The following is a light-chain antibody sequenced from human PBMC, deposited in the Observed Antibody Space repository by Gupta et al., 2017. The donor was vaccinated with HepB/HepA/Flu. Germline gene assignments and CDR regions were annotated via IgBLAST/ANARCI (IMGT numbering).Light chain of an antibody. J-gene: IGKJ2*04. CDR2: GAS. CDR3: QQYGSSPMCS. Sequence: ELVLTQSPGTLSLSPGERATLSCRASQSVSSSYLAWYQQKPGQALRLLIYGASSRATGIPDRFSGSGSGTDFTLTISRLEPEDFAVYYCQQYGSSPMCSFGQGTKLEIK. V-gene: IGKV3-20*01. CDR1: QSVSSSY.